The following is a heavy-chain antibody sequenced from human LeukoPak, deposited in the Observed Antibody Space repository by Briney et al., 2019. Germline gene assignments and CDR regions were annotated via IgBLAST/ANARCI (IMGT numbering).Heavy chain of an antibody. CDR2: IYHSGST. V-gene: IGHV4-4*02. J-gene: IGHJ3*02. CDR1: GGSISSSNW. D-gene: IGHD1-26*01. CDR3: ARDTLGATFPGAFDI. Sequence: SETLSLTCAVSGGSISSSNWWSWVRQPPGQGLEWIGEIYHSGSTNYNPSLKSRVTISVDKSKTQFSLKLSSVTATDTAVYYCARDTLGATFPGAFDIWGQGTMVTVSS.